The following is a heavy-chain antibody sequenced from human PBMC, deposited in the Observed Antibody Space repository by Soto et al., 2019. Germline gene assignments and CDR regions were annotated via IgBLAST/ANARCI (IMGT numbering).Heavy chain of an antibody. D-gene: IGHD3-22*01. Sequence: EVQLVESGGDLVQPGGSLRLSCAASGFSVSSDYMSWVRQAPGKGLEWVSLINSGGRTYYADSVQGRFSVSRDKPSNTLHLQMNSLRAEDTALYYCARDGYYSDTSGRRRREAFDTWGLGTMVTVSS. CDR1: GFSVSSDY. J-gene: IGHJ3*02. CDR2: INSGGRT. CDR3: ARDGYYSDTSGRRRREAFDT. V-gene: IGHV3-66*01.